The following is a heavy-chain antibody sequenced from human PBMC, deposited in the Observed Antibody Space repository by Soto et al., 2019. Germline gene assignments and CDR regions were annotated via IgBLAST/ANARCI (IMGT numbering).Heavy chain of an antibody. CDR3: ARVKKMYSSSWFDP. J-gene: IGHJ5*02. V-gene: IGHV3-33*01. D-gene: IGHD6-13*01. CDR2: IWYDGSNK. Sequence: PGGSLRLSCAASGFTFSSYGMHWVRQAPGKGLEWVAVIWYDGSNKYYADSVKGRFTISRDNSKNTLYLQMSSLRSEDTAVYYCARVKKMYSSSWFDPWGQGTLVTVSS. CDR1: GFTFSSYG.